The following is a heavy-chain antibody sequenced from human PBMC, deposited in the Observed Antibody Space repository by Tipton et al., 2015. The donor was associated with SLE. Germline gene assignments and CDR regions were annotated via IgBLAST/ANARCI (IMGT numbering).Heavy chain of an antibody. V-gene: IGHV4-59*12. CDR3: ARLHGYSYGLNWFDP. Sequence: TLSLTCTVSGGSIRNYYWSWLRQSPGKGLEWIGYIYISGATNYNPSLKSRVTMSVDTSKNQFSLRLTSVIAADTAVYYCARLHGYSYGLNWFDPWGQGTLISVSS. J-gene: IGHJ5*02. CDR2: IYISGAT. CDR1: GGSIRNYY. D-gene: IGHD5-18*01.